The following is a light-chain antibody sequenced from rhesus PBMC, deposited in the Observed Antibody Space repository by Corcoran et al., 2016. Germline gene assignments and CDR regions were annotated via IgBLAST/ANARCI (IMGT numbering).Light chain of an antibody. V-gene: IGKV1-43*02. Sequence: DIQMTQSPSSLSASVGDRVTITCRASQGIGTDLNWYQQKPGKPPKRLIYATASLDSGDPSRFRGSGSGKEFNLTISSLQPENFATYYCLQYNTDPRTFGQGTKVEIK. CDR3: LQYNTDPRT. CDR1: QGIGTD. J-gene: IGKJ1*01. CDR2: ATA.